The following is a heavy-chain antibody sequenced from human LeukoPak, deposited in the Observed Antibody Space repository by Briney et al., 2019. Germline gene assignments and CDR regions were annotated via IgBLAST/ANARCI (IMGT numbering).Heavy chain of an antibody. D-gene: IGHD4-17*01. CDR2: IYHSGST. Sequence: KPSETLSLTCTVSGGSISSGGYYWSWIRQPPGKGLEWIGYIYHSGSTYYNPSLKSRVTISVDRSKNQFSLKLSSVTAADTAVYYCAREPYGDHGHAFDIWGQGTMVSVSS. V-gene: IGHV4-30-2*01. CDR3: AREPYGDHGHAFDI. J-gene: IGHJ3*02. CDR1: GGSISSGGYY.